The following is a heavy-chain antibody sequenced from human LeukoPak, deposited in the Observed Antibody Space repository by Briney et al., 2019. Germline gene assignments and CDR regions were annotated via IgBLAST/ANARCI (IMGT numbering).Heavy chain of an antibody. Sequence: LETLSLTCAVYGGSFSGYYWSWIRQPPGKGLEWIGEINHSGSTNYNPSLKSRVTISVDTSKNQFSLKLSSVTAADTAVYYCAREMGDDFYYFDYWGQGTLVTVSS. CDR3: AREMGDDFYYFDY. D-gene: IGHD1-26*01. J-gene: IGHJ4*02. CDR1: GGSFSGYY. CDR2: INHSGST. V-gene: IGHV4-34*01.